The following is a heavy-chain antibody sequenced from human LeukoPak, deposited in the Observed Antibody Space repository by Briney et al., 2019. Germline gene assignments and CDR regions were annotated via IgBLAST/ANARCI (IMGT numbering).Heavy chain of an antibody. J-gene: IGHJ3*02. CDR2: IYYSGST. CDR3: ARDLIVGVDMRAFDI. Sequence: PSETLSLTCTVSGGSISSYYWSWIRQPPGKGLEWIGYIYYSGSTNYNPSLKSRVTISVDTSKNQFSLKLSSVTAADTAVYYCARDLIVGVDMRAFDIWGQGTMVTVSS. V-gene: IGHV4-59*01. CDR1: GGSISSYY. D-gene: IGHD1-26*01.